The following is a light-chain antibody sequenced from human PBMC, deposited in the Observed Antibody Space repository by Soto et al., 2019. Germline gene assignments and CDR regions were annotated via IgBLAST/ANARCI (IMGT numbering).Light chain of an antibody. Sequence: EIVLTQSPATLSVSPVEGAARSFMASQSVSSNLAWYQQKPGQAPRLLIYGASTRAAGIPDRFSGSGSGTDFTLTITRLEPEDSAVYFCQQYTGPPTTFGQGTRLEIK. V-gene: IGKV3-20*01. CDR3: QQYTGPPTT. CDR2: GAS. CDR1: QSVSSN. J-gene: IGKJ5*01.